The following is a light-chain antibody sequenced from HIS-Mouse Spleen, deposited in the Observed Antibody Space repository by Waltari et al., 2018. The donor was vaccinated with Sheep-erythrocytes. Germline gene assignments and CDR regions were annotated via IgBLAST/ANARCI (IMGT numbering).Light chain of an antibody. V-gene: IGKV3-11*01. CDR2: DAS. CDR3: QQRSNWYT. CDR1: QNVSSY. Sequence: EIVLTQSPATLSLSPGERATLSCRASQNVSSYLAWYQQKPGQAPRLLIYDASNRATGIPARFSGSGSGTDFTLTISSLEPEDFAVYYCQQRSNWYTFGQGTKL. J-gene: IGKJ2*01.